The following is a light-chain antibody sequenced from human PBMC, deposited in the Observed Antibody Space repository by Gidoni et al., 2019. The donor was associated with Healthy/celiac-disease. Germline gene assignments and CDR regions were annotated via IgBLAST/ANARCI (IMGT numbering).Light chain of an antibody. CDR3: QQSYSTPQT. CDR2: AAS. V-gene: IGKV1-39*01. CDR1: HSISSY. J-gene: IGKJ1*01. Sequence: DIQMTQSPSSLSASVGDRVTITCRASHSISSYLNWYQQKPGKAPKLLIYAASILQSGVPSRFSGSGSGTDFTLTSSSLQPEDFATYYCQQSYSTPQTFGQGTKVEIK.